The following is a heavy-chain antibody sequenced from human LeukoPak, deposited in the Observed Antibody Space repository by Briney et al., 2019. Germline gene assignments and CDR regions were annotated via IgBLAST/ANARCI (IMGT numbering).Heavy chain of an antibody. CDR3: ARIRFLEWLTPHYFDY. J-gene: IGHJ4*02. D-gene: IGHD3-3*01. CDR1: GGSISSYY. V-gene: IGHV4-59*01. Sequence: PSETLSLTCTVSGGSISSYYWSWIRQPPGNGLEWIGYIYYSGSTNYNPSLKSRGTISVDTSKNQFSLKLSSVTAADTAVYYCARIRFLEWLTPHYFDYWGQGTLVTVSS. CDR2: IYYSGST.